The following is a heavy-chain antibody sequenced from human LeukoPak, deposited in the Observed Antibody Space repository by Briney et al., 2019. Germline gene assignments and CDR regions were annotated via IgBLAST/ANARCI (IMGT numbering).Heavy chain of an antibody. D-gene: IGHD7-27*01. V-gene: IGHV3-7*03. CDR1: GFTFSSSA. CDR2: TNQDGSQK. J-gene: IGHJ4*02. CDR3: AAWGSGNY. Sequence: GGSLRLSCAASGFTFSSSAMSWVRQAPGKGLEWVADTNQDGSQKYYVDSVRGRFTISRDNAEKLFYLQINSLRVEDTAIYYCAAWGSGNYWGQGTLVTVSS.